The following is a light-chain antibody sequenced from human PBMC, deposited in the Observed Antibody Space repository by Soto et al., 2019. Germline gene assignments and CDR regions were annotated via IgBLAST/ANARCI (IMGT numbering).Light chain of an antibody. CDR2: EGS. V-gene: IGLV2-23*01. Sequence: QSALTQPASVSGSPGQSITISCTGTSSDVGSYNLVSWYQQHPGKAPKLMIYEGSKRPSGVSNRFSGSKSGNTASLTISGLQGEDEADYYCCSYAGSSTGVFGGGTQLTVL. CDR1: SSDVGSYNL. J-gene: IGLJ2*01. CDR3: CSYAGSSTGV.